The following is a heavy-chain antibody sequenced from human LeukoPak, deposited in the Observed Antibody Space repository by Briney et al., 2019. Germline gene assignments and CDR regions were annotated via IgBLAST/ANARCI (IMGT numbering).Heavy chain of an antibody. J-gene: IGHJ4*02. CDR1: GGSISSGGYS. Sequence: SQTLSLTCAVSGGSISSGGYSWSWIRQPPGKGLEWIGYIYYSGSTNYNPSLKSRVTISVDTSKNQFSLKLSSVTAADTAVYYCARLDYSSSIVDYWGQGTLVTVSS. CDR3: ARLDYSSSIVDY. D-gene: IGHD6-6*01. V-gene: IGHV4-30-4*07. CDR2: IYYSGST.